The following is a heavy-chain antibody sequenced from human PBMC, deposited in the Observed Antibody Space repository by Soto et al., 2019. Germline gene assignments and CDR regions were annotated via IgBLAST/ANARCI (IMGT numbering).Heavy chain of an antibody. CDR2: INPNSGGT. Sequence: ASVKVSCKASGYTFTGYYMHWVRQAPGQGLEWMGWINPNSGGTNYAQKFQGRVTMTRDTSISTAYMELSRLKTDDTAVYYCTTASQWLPPYSWGQGALVTVSS. V-gene: IGHV1-2*02. J-gene: IGHJ4*02. D-gene: IGHD6-19*01. CDR1: GYTFTGYY. CDR3: TTASQWLPPYS.